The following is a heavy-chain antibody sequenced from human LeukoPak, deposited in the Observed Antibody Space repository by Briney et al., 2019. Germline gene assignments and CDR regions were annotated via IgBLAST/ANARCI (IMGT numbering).Heavy chain of an antibody. D-gene: IGHD6-13*01. J-gene: IGHJ4*02. Sequence: PGRSLRLSCAASGFIFSSYAIHWVRQAPGKGLEWVAVISHDGSNKNYADSVKGRFTISRDNSKNTLHLQMNSLRAEDTAVYYCARAPGSSSSWSYFDFWGQGTLVTVSS. CDR2: ISHDGSNK. CDR1: GFIFSSYA. CDR3: ARAPGSSSSWSYFDF. V-gene: IGHV3-30-3*01.